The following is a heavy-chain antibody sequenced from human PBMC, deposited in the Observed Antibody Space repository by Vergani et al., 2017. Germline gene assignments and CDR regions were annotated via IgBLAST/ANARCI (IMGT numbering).Heavy chain of an antibody. CDR2: LYASGIT. J-gene: IGHJ5*02. CDR1: DFISNGHY. V-gene: IGHV4-38-2*01. D-gene: IGHD3-9*01. Sequence: QVQLQESGPGLVKPSETLSLICDVFDFISNGHYWGWIRQSPEKGLEWIGSLYASGITYYSPSLKSRVTISVDTSKNQFSLKLSSVTAADTAVYYCAASPVLRYFDWLLGWFDPWGQGTLVTVSS. CDR3: AASPVLRYFDWLLGWFDP.